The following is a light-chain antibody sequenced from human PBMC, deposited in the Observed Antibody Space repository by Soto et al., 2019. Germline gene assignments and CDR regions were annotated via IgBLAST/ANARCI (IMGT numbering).Light chain of an antibody. J-gene: IGLJ7*02. Sequence: QSALTQPASVSGSPGQSITISCTGTSSDVGGYDHVSLYQQHPGKAPKLIIYDVTVRPSGISPRFSGSKSDNTASLAVSGLQPEDEADYYCSSYTHKDTLLFGGGTQLPAL. CDR2: DVT. CDR1: SSDVGGYDH. CDR3: SSYTHKDTLL. V-gene: IGLV2-14*03.